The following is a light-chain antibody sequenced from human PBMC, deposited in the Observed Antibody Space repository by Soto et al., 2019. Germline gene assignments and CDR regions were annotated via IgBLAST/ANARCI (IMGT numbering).Light chain of an antibody. CDR2: DAS. CDR1: ESVSSN. V-gene: IGKV3-15*01. CDR3: QQYNNWPPWT. J-gene: IGKJ1*01. Sequence: EIVMTQSPATLSVSPGERATLSCRASESVSSNLAWYQQKPGQAPRLLIYDASTRATGIPATFSGGGSGTEFTLTISSLQSEDFAVYYCQQYNNWPPWTFGQGTKVDIK.